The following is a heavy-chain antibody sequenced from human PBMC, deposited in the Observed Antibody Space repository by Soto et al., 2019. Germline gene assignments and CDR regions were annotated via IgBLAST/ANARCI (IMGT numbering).Heavy chain of an antibody. D-gene: IGHD3-9*01. V-gene: IGHV1-2*04. Sequence: QVQLVQSGAEVKKPGASVKVSCKASGYTFTGYYMHWVRQAPGQGLEWMGWINPNSGGTNYAQKFQGWVTMTRDTSISTAYMELSRLRSDDTAVYYCARDRGVVYYDILTGYFFDYWGQGTLVTVSS. CDR1: GYTFTGYY. CDR2: INPNSGGT. J-gene: IGHJ4*02. CDR3: ARDRGVVYYDILTGYFFDY.